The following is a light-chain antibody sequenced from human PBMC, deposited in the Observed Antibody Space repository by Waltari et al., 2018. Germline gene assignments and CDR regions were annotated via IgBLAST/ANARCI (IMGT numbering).Light chain of an antibody. Sequence: DIRMTQSPSTLSASAGDRVIISCRASQSISKWLAWYQQKPGKAPKLLFYEASTLQSGVPSRFSGTGSGTDFTLTISSLQPDDFATYYCQQYNSYSLLTFGGGTKVEIK. CDR3: QQYNSYSLLT. CDR2: EAS. CDR1: QSISKW. V-gene: IGKV1-5*03. J-gene: IGKJ4*01.